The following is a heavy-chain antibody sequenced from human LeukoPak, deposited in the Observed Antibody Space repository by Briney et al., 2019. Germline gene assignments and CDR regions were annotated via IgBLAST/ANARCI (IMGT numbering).Heavy chain of an antibody. V-gene: IGHV3-48*01. Sequence: GGSLRLSCAASGFTFSSYSMNWVRHAPGKGLELVSYISSTSSTIYYADSVRGRFTISRDNAKNSLYLQMNSLRAEDTAVYYCARDQSSTRYAIGVGEEYFQYWGQGTLVTVSS. J-gene: IGHJ1*01. CDR2: ISSTSSTI. CDR3: ARDQSSTRYAIGVGEEYFQY. D-gene: IGHD6-13*01. CDR1: GFTFSSYS.